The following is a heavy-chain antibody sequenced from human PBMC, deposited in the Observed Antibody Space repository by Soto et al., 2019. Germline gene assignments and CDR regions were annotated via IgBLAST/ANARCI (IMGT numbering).Heavy chain of an antibody. CDR2: IYPGDSNT. Sequence: GESLKISCKGSGYSFSSYLIAWVRQMPGKGLEWMGIIYPGDSNTRYSPSFQGQVTISADKSISTAYLQWSSLKASDTALYYCARSSESTSSSGLTPWGQGTLVTVSS. J-gene: IGHJ5*02. D-gene: IGHD6-6*01. CDR1: GYSFSSYL. V-gene: IGHV5-51*01. CDR3: ARSSESTSSSGLTP.